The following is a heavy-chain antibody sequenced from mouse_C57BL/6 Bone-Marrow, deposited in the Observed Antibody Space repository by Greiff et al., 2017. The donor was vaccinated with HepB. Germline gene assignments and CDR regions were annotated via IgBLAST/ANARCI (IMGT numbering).Heavy chain of an antibody. V-gene: IGHV1-67*01. Sequence: QVQLKQSGPELVRPGVSVKISCKGSGYTFTDYAMHWVKQSHAKSLAWIGVISTYYGDASYNQKFKDQATMTVDKSSSTAYMELARLTSEDSAVYYCARWEYYGSSSYWYFDVWGTGTTVTVSS. CDR2: ISTYYGDA. D-gene: IGHD1-1*01. CDR1: GYTFTDYA. CDR3: ARWEYYGSSSYWYFDV. J-gene: IGHJ1*03.